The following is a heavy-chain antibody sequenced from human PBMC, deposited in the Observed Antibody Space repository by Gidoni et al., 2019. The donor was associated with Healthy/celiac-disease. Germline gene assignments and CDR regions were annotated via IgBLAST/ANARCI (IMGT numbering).Heavy chain of an antibody. V-gene: IGHV3-74*01. D-gene: IGHD5-18*01. J-gene: IGHJ5*02. Sequence: SVKGRFTISRDNAKNTLYLQMNSLRAEDTAVYYCARYSYGIRTYNWFDPWGQGTLVTVSS. CDR3: ARYSYGIRTYNWFDP.